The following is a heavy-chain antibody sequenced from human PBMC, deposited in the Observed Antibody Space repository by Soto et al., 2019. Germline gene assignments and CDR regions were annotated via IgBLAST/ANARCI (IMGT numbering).Heavy chain of an antibody. V-gene: IGHV1-18*01. J-gene: IGHJ3*02. CDR1: GYTFTSYG. CDR3: ARVVRDSSGYFFAFDI. Sequence: ASVKVSCKASGYTFTSYGISWVRQAPGQGLEWMGWISAYNGNTNYAQKLQGRVTMTTDTSTSPAYMELRSLRSDDTAVYYCARVVRDSSGYFFAFDIWGQGTMVTVSS. CDR2: ISAYNGNT. D-gene: IGHD3-22*01.